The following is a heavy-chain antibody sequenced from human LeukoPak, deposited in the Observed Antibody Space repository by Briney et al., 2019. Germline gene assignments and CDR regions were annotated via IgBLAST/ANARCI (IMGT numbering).Heavy chain of an antibody. CDR2: IKQDGSEK. J-gene: IGHJ4*02. D-gene: IGHD1/OR15-1a*01. CDR3: ARGKWGTRTTPLDY. Sequence: GGSLRLSCAGSGFTFNNYWMNWVRQAPGKGLEWVASIKQDGSEKYYVDSVKGRFTISRDNAKNSLYLQMDSLRAEDTAVYYCARGKWGTRTTPLDYWGQGTLVTVSS. V-gene: IGHV3-7*01. CDR1: GFTFNNYW.